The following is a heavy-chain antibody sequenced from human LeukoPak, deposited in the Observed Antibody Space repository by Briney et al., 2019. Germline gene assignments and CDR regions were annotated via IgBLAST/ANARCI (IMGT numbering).Heavy chain of an antibody. Sequence: SETLSLICTVSGGPISNYYWSWIRQPAGKGLEWSGRIYTSGSSNYNPSLKSRVTISVDTSNNRFSLRLRSVSAADTAVYYCARASGFSDNSGYSTRFDSWGQGTLVTVSS. V-gene: IGHV4-4*07. CDR3: ARASGFSDNSGYSTRFDS. CDR2: IYTSGSS. D-gene: IGHD3-22*01. CDR1: GGPISNYY. J-gene: IGHJ4*02.